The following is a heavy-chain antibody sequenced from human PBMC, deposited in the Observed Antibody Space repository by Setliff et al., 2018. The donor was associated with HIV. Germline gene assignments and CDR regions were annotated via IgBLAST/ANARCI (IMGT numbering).Heavy chain of an antibody. V-gene: IGHV4-61*01. CDR2: IYYSGTT. D-gene: IGHD6-6*01. Sequence: LSLTCSVSGGSVSSVNYYWSWIRQPPGKGLEWIGSIYYSGTTKYNPSLKSRVTISVDTSKNQFSLKLSSVTAADTAVYYCASEAWTSYRSSSGYYYYYMDVWGKGTTVTVSS. CDR3: ASEAWTSYRSSSGYYYYYMDV. CDR1: GGSVSSVNYY. J-gene: IGHJ6*03.